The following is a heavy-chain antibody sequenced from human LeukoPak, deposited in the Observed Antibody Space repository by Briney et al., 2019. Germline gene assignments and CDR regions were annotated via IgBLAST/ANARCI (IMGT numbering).Heavy chain of an antibody. CDR1: GGSISSHY. V-gene: IGHV4-59*11. Sequence: SETLSLTCTVSGGSISSHYWSWIRQPPGRGLEWIGYIYYSGSTNYNPSLKSRVTISVDTSKNQFSLKLSSVTAADTAVYYCARGGAGTRADYWGQGTLVTVSS. D-gene: IGHD6-13*01. CDR3: ARGGAGTRADY. J-gene: IGHJ4*02. CDR2: IYYSGST.